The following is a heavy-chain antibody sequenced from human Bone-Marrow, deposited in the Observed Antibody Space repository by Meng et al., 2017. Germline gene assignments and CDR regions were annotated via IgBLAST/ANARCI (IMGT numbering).Heavy chain of an antibody. CDR2: IIPIFGTA. CDR3: ARAFDSSGYYQDAFDI. J-gene: IGHJ3*02. V-gene: IGHV1-69*05. CDR1: GGTFSSYA. Sequence: SVKVSCKASGGTFSSYAISWVRQAPGQGLEWMGGIIPIFGTANYAQKLQGRVTMTTDTSTSTAYMELSRLRSDDTAVYYCARAFDSSGYYQDAFDIWGQGTMVTVSS. D-gene: IGHD3-22*01.